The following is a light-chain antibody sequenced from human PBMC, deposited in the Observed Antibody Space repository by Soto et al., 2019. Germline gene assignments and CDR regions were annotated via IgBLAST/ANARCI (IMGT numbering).Light chain of an antibody. CDR1: TGAVTNTHY. V-gene: IGLV7-43*01. J-gene: IGLJ3*02. Sequence: QAVVTQEPSLTVSLGGTVTLTCSSSTGAVTNTHYANWFQQKPGQPPRSLIYSTSNKYSWTPARFSGSLLGGSAALTLSDVQPEDEADYYCQLYYGATRVFGGGTKVTVL. CDR3: QLYYGATRV. CDR2: STS.